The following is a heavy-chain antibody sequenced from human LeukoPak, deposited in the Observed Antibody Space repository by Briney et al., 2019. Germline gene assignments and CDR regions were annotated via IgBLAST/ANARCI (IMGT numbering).Heavy chain of an antibody. D-gene: IGHD3-9*01. CDR3: ARQLASVLRYIDWGPYYFDY. J-gene: IGHJ4*02. CDR2: IYYSGST. V-gene: IGHV4-39*01. Sequence: SETLSLTCTVSGGSISSSSYYWGWIRQPPGKGLEWIGSIYYSGSTYYNPSLKSRVTISVDTSKNQFSLKLSSVTAADTAVYYCARQLASVLRYIDWGPYYFDYWGQGTLVTVSS. CDR1: GGSISSSSYY.